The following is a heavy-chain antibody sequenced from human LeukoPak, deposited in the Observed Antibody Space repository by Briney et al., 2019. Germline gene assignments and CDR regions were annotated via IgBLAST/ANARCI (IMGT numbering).Heavy chain of an antibody. J-gene: IGHJ4*02. Sequence: SETLSLTCTVSGYSISSGYQWGWIRQPPGKGLEWIGSIYHTGSTYYNPSLKSRVTISVDTSKNQFSLKLSPVTAADTAVYYCARGERDGYNRVYWGQGTLVTVSS. CDR3: ARGERDGYNRVY. D-gene: IGHD5-24*01. CDR1: GYSISSGYQ. V-gene: IGHV4-38-2*02. CDR2: IYHTGST.